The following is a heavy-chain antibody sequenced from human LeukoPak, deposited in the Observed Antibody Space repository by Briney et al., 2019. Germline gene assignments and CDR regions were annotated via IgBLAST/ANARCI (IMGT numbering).Heavy chain of an antibody. CDR2: ISGSGGST. Sequence: GGSLRLSCAASGFTFSSYAMSWVRQAPGKGLEWVSAISGSGGSTYYADSVKGRFTISRDNSKNTLYLQINSLRDEDTAVYYCAVGIHGGNYDSSGYYYFAYWRQGHLVSVSS. CDR1: GFTFSSYA. D-gene: IGHD3-22*01. J-gene: IGHJ4*02. V-gene: IGHV3-23*01. CDR3: AVGIHGGNYDSSGYYYFAY.